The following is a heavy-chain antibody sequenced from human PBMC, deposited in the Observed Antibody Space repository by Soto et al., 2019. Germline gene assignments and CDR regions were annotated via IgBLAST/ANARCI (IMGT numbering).Heavy chain of an antibody. D-gene: IGHD2-21*02. CDR1: GFTFRNYW. CDR2: IREDGRET. J-gene: IGHJ3*01. CDR3: ARKRVTATGTFGFDL. V-gene: IGHV3-74*03. Sequence: PGGSLRLSCAASGFTFRNYWMHWVRQVPGRGLVWVSRIREDGRETTYADSVKGRFTISRDNAKNTLYLDMNSLRVEDTGVFYCARKRVTATGTFGFDLWGQGTMVTVSS.